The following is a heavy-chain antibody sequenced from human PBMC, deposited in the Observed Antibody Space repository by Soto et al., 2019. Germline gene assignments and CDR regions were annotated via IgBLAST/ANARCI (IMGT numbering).Heavy chain of an antibody. CDR3: AKERSSGWSFDY. CDR1: GFTFSTYA. D-gene: IGHD6-19*01. V-gene: IGHV3-23*01. J-gene: IGHJ4*02. Sequence: EVQLLESGGGLVQPGGSLRLSCAASGFTFSTYAMNWVHQAPGKGLEWVSAISGSGDTTYYADSVKGRFTVSRDNSKNTLYLQMNSLRAEDTAVFYCAKERSSGWSFDYWGPGTLVTVSS. CDR2: ISGSGDTT.